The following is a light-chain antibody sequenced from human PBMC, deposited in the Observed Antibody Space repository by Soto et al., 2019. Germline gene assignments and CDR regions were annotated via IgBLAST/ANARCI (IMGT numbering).Light chain of an antibody. CDR3: ASWDDSLSGWV. V-gene: IGLV1-47*02. Sequence: QTVVTQPPSASGTPGQRVPISCSGSSSNIRSNDVYWYQQVPGSAPKLLIYSNNQRPSGVPDRISGSKSGTSASLAISGLRSEDEADYYCASWDDSLSGWVFGGGTKLTVL. CDR1: SSNIRSND. CDR2: SNN. J-gene: IGLJ3*02.